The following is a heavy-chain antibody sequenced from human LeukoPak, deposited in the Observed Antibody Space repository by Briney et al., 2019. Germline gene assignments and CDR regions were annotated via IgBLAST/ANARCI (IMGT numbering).Heavy chain of an antibody. Sequence: GESLKISCKGSGYSFANYWIGWVRQMPGKGLEWMGIIYPGDSDTTYSPSFQGQVTISADKSIGTAYLQWSSLKASDTAMYYCARPQRGYNYGYDYWGQETLVTVSS. D-gene: IGHD5-18*01. CDR3: ARPQRGYNYGYDY. CDR2: IYPGDSDT. V-gene: IGHV5-51*01. CDR1: GYSFANYW. J-gene: IGHJ4*02.